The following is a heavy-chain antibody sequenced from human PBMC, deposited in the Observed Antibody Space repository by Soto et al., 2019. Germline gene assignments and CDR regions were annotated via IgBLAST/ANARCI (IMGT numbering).Heavy chain of an antibody. CDR1: GGTFRTSA. CDR3: ARDKARQQLGGNYYYSLDV. CDR2: IMPVFPTP. J-gene: IGHJ6*02. Sequence: QVQLVQSGAEVKKPGSSVRVSCKTSGGTFRTSAISWVRQAPGQGLEWMGGIMPVFPTPDYAQKFQGRVTITADESTSTVYMELSSLRSEDTAVYYCARDKARQQLGGNYYYSLDVWGQGTTVTVSS. V-gene: IGHV1-69*12. D-gene: IGHD3-3*02.